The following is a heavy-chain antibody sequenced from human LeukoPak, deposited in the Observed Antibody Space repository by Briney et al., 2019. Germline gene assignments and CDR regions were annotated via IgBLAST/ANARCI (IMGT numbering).Heavy chain of an antibody. D-gene: IGHD7-27*01. Sequence: LGESLKISCKGSGYSFTSYWIGWVRQMPGKGLEWMGIIYPGDSDTRYSPSFQGQVTISADKSISTAYLQWSSLKASDTAMYYCAGSLRDTGEVNGFDYWGQGTLVTVSS. CDR3: AGSLRDTGEVNGFDY. J-gene: IGHJ4*02. V-gene: IGHV5-51*01. CDR2: IYPGDSDT. CDR1: GYSFTSYW.